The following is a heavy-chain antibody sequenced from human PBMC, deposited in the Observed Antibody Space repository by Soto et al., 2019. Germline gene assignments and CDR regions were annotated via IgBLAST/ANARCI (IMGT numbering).Heavy chain of an antibody. J-gene: IGHJ4*02. CDR2: ISGSGDTI. D-gene: IGHD2-2*01. Sequence: VKLLESGGGFIQPGGSLRLSCAASGFTFNKYAMNWVRQAQGKGLEWVSGISGSGDTIYYADSVKGRFTISRDNSKNTLSLQMNSLRAEDTALYYCAMRPYEDCRRTDCYGSFDYWGQGTLVTVSS. CDR1: GFTFNKYA. V-gene: IGHV3-23*01. CDR3: AMRPYEDCRRTDCYGSFDY.